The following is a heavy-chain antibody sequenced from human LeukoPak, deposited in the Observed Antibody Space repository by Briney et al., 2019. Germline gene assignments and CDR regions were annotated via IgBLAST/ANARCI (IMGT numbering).Heavy chain of an antibody. D-gene: IGHD3-10*01. CDR1: GGTFSSYA. CDR3: ARDLNMVRALDY. V-gene: IGHV1-69*01. Sequence: GSSVKVSCKASGGTFSSYAISWVRQAPGQGLEWMGGIIPIFGTANYAQKFQGRVTITADESTSTAYMELSSLRSEDTAVYYCARDLNMVRALDYWGQGTLVTVSS. CDR2: IIPIFGTA. J-gene: IGHJ4*02.